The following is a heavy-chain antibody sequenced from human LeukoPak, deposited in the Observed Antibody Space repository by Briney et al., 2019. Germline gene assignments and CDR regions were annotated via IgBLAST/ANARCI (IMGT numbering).Heavy chain of an antibody. D-gene: IGHD1-26*01. CDR3: ARDEGRGSYLLGSYYYYGMDV. J-gene: IGHJ6*02. V-gene: IGHV3-11*01. Sequence: GGSLRLSCAASGFTFSDYYMSWIRQAPGKGLEWVSYISSSGSTIYYADSVKGRFTISRDNAKNSLYLQMNSLRAEDTAVYYCARDEGRGSYLLGSYYYYGMDVWGQGTTVTVSS. CDR1: GFTFSDYY. CDR2: ISSSGSTI.